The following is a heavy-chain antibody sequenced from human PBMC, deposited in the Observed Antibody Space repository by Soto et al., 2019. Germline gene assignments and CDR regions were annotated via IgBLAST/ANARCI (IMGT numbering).Heavy chain of an antibody. D-gene: IGHD1-7*01. V-gene: IGHV4-34*01. Sequence: SETLSLTCAVYGGSFSGYYWSWIRQPPGKGLEWIGEINHSGSTNYNPSLKSRVTISVDTSKNQFSLKLSSVTAADTAVYYCARAMLSNWNYDYWGQGTLVTVSS. CDR3: ARAMLSNWNYDY. CDR1: GGSFSGYY. J-gene: IGHJ4*02. CDR2: INHSGST.